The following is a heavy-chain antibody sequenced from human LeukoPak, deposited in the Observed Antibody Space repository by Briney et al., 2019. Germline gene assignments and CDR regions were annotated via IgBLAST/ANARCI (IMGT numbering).Heavy chain of an antibody. J-gene: IGHJ4*02. CDR3: ARDWFAVVVAASDY. CDR2: ISSSSSYI. Sequence: GGSLRLSCAASGFTFSSYSMNWVRQAPGKGLEWVSSISSSSSYIYYADSVKGRFTISRDNAKNSLYLQMNSLRAEDTAVYYCARDWFAVVVAASDYWGQGTLVTVSS. CDR1: GFTFSSYS. D-gene: IGHD2-15*01. V-gene: IGHV3-21*01.